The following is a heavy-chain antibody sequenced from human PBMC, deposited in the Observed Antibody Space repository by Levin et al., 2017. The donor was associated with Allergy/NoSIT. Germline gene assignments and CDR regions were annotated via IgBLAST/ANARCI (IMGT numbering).Heavy chain of an antibody. CDR2: IYYSGST. CDR3: ARYYYDSSAPGFDP. Sequence: SQTLSLTCTVSGGSINSGDYYWSWIRQPPGKGLEWIGYIYYSGSTYYNPSLKSRVTISVDMSKNQFSLKLSSVTAADTAVYYCARYYYDSSAPGFDPWGQGTLVTVSS. J-gene: IGHJ5*02. D-gene: IGHD3-22*01. V-gene: IGHV4-30-4*01. CDR1: GGSINSGDYY.